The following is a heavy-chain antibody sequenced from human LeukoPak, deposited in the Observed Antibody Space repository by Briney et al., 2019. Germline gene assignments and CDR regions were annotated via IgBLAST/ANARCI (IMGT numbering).Heavy chain of an antibody. CDR1: GGSFSGYY. Sequence: PSETLSLTCAVYGGSFSGYYWSWIRQPPGKGLEWIGEINHSGSTNYNPSLKSRFTISVDTSKKQFSLKLSSVTAADTAVYYCARGRSSSSTGWFDPWGQGTLVTVSS. CDR2: INHSGST. CDR3: ARGRSSSSTGWFDP. V-gene: IGHV4-34*01. D-gene: IGHD6-13*01. J-gene: IGHJ5*02.